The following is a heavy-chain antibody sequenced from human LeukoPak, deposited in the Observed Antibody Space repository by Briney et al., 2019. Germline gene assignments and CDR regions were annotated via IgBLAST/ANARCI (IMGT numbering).Heavy chain of an antibody. CDR3: ARGFRDTAMFLDY. J-gene: IGHJ4*02. Sequence: GGSLRLSCAASGLTFSGSEMNWVRQAPGKGLEWISCISSSGTPVYYADSVKGRFTISRDNAKNSLYLQMNSLRAEDTAVYYCARGFRDTAMFLDYWGQGTLVSVSS. CDR2: ISSSGTPV. D-gene: IGHD5-18*01. V-gene: IGHV3-48*03. CDR1: GLTFSGSE.